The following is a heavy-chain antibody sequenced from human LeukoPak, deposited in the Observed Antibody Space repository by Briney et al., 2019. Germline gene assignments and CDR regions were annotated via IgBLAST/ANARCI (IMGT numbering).Heavy chain of an antibody. CDR2: ISYDGSNK. D-gene: IGHD3-10*01. J-gene: IGHJ5*02. V-gene: IGHV3-30-3*01. Sequence: GGSLRLSCAASGFTFSSYAMHWVRQAPGKGLEWVAVISYDGSNKYYADSVKGRFTISRDNSKNTLYLQMNSLRAEDTAVYYCARVCCYFDSGSKPNRLDPWGQGTLVTVSS. CDR3: ARVCCYFDSGSKPNRLDP. CDR1: GFTFSSYA.